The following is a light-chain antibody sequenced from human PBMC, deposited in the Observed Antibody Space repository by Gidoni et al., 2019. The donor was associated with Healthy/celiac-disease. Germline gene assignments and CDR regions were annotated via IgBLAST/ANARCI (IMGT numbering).Light chain of an antibody. V-gene: IGLV1-40*01. CDR1: SSNIGAGYD. CDR3: QSYDSIWV. Sequence: QSVLTQPPSVSGAPGQRVTISCTVSSSNIGAGYDVHWYQQLPGTAPKLLIYGNSNRPSGVPDRFSGSKSGTSASLAITGLQAEDEADYYCQSYDSIWVFGGGTKLTVL. J-gene: IGLJ3*02. CDR2: GNS.